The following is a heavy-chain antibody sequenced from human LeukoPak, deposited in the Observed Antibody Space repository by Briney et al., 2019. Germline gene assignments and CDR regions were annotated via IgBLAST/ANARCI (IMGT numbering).Heavy chain of an antibody. D-gene: IGHD2-15*01. CDR1: GFTVSSKY. J-gene: IGHJ4*02. Sequence: GGSLRLSCAASGFTVSSKYMTWVRQAPGKGLEWVSIIYSGDSTYYADSVKGRFTISRDNSKNTLYLQMNSLRAEDTAVYYCASHSGYCSRITCFPDFWGQGTLVTVSS. CDR3: ASHSGYCSRITCFPDF. V-gene: IGHV3-66*04. CDR2: IYSGDST.